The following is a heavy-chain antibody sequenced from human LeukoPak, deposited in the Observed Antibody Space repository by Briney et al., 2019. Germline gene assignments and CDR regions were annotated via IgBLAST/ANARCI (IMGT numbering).Heavy chain of an antibody. CDR2: INSDGSST. V-gene: IGHV3-74*01. Sequence: QPGGSLRLSCAASGFTFSSYWMHWVRPAPGKGLVWVSRINSDGSSTSYADSVKGRFTISRDNAKNTLYLQMNSLRAEDTAVYYCARDREKGSETLFDPWGQGTLVTVSS. J-gene: IGHJ5*02. D-gene: IGHD3-10*01. CDR1: GFTFSSYW. CDR3: ARDREKGSETLFDP.